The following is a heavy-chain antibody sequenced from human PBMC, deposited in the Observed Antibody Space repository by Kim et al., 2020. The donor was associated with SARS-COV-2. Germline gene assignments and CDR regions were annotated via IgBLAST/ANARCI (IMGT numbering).Heavy chain of an antibody. CDR3: PTDRAPWLASRYSYGLD. CDR2: ISSDGSSK. CDR1: GFTFRNYA. D-gene: IGHD5-12*01. Sequence: GGSLRLSCAASGFTFRNYAVSWVRQAPGKGLEWVAVISSDGSSKYSEYAVKGRVTFTSANDKDNRYLHMNIQSMDDAAFYYCPTDRAPWLASRYSYGLD. V-gene: IGHV3-23*03. J-gene: IGHJ6*01.